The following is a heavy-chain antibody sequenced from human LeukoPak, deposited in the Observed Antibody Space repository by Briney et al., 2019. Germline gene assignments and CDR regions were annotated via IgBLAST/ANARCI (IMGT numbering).Heavy chain of an antibody. Sequence: PSETLSLTCAVYGGSFSGYYWSWIRQPPGKGLEWIGEINHSGSTNYNPPLKSRVTISVDTSKNQFSLKLSSVTAADTAVYYCARGLRFYYGSGSYPQKYNWFDPWGQGTLVTVSS. V-gene: IGHV4-34*01. D-gene: IGHD3-10*01. CDR2: INHSGST. J-gene: IGHJ5*02. CDR3: ARGLRFYYGSGSYPQKYNWFDP. CDR1: GGSFSGYY.